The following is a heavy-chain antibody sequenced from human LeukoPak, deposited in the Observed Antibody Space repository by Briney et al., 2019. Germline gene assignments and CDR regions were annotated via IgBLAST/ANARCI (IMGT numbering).Heavy chain of an antibody. CDR1: GGTISSYS. CDR2: IYYSGST. CDR3: ARDDRYYFYG. J-gene: IGHJ4*02. V-gene: IGHV4-59*01. Sequence: SETLSLTCTVSGGTISSYSWSWIRQPPGKGLEWVGSIYYSGSTNYNPSLQSRVTISIHKSKNHFSLRLTSVTAADTALYYCARDDRYYFYGWGQGTLVTVSS.